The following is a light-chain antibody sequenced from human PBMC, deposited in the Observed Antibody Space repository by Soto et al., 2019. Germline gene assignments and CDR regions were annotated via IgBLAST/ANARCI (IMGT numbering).Light chain of an antibody. J-gene: IGKJ1*01. Sequence: EIVLTYSSATLSGAPGERATLSCRASQSVSSNLAWYQQKPGQAPRLLIYGASTRATGIPARFSGSGSGTEFTLTISSLQSEDYAVYYCHQYNNWPPWTFGQGTKVDI. CDR3: HQYNNWPPWT. CDR1: QSVSSN. CDR2: GAS. V-gene: IGKV3-15*01.